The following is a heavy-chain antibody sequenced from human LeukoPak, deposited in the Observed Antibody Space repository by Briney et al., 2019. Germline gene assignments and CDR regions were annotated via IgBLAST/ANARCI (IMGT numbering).Heavy chain of an antibody. CDR2: ISTSGSTI. CDR1: GFTFSSYA. J-gene: IGHJ5*02. CDR3: ARGTGYCLDP. Sequence: PGRSLRLSCAASGFTFSSYAMHWVRQAPGKGLEWVSYISTSGSTIYYADSVKGRFTISRDNAKNSLYLQMNSLRAEDTAVYYCARGTGYCLDPWGQGTLVTVSS. V-gene: IGHV3-48*03. D-gene: IGHD2-2*03.